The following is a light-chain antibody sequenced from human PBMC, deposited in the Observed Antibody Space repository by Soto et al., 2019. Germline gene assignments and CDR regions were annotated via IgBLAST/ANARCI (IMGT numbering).Light chain of an antibody. CDR3: QQYNSYSPGDT. Sequence: DIQMTQSPSTLSASVGDRVTITCRASQSISSWLAWYQQKPGKAPKLLIYDASSLESGVPSRFSGSGSGTEFTLTIISLQPDDFATYYCQQYNSYSPGDTFGPGTKVDIK. CDR1: QSISSW. CDR2: DAS. J-gene: IGKJ3*01. V-gene: IGKV1-5*01.